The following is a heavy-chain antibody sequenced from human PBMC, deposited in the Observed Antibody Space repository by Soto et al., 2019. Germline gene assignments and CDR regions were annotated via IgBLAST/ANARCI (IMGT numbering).Heavy chain of an antibody. CDR3: ARGDYTYYYYYGMDV. CDR1: GFTFSSYW. J-gene: IGHJ6*02. Sequence: GGSLRLSCAASGFTFSSYWMSWVRQAPGKGLEWVANIKQDGSEKYYVDSVKGRFTISRDNAENSLYLQMNSLRAEDTAVYYCARGDYTYYYYYGMDVWGQGTTVTVSS. CDR2: IKQDGSEK. D-gene: IGHD4-4*01. V-gene: IGHV3-7*01.